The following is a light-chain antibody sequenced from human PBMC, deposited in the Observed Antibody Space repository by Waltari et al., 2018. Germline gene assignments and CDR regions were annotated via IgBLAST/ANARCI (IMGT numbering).Light chain of an antibody. CDR3: QQYDNPMYT. CDR2: DAS. J-gene: IGKJ2*01. CDR1: QDISNY. V-gene: IGKV1-33*01. Sequence: DIQMTQSPSSLSASVGDRVTITCQASQDISNYLNWYQQKPGKAPKLLIYDASNLETGVPSRFSGSGSGTDFTFTISSLQPEDIATYYCQQYDNPMYTFCQGTKLEIK.